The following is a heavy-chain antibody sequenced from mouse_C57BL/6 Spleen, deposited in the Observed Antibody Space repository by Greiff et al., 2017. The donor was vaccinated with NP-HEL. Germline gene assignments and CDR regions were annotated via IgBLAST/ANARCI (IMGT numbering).Heavy chain of an antibody. Sequence: VQLQQPGAELVKPGASVKLSCKASGYTFTSYWMQWVKQRPGQGLEWIGEIDPSDSYTNYNQKFKGKATLTVDTSSSTAYMQLSSLTSEDSAVYYCARTHDGYSSFDYWGQGTTLTVSS. CDR3: ARTHDGYSSFDY. D-gene: IGHD2-3*01. J-gene: IGHJ2*01. CDR2: IDPSDSYT. V-gene: IGHV1-50*01. CDR1: GYTFTSYW.